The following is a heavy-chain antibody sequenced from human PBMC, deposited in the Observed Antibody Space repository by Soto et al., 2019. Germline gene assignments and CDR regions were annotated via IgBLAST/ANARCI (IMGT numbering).Heavy chain of an antibody. CDR2: MNPNSGNT. J-gene: IGHJ2*01. Sequence: GAAGMLCWEAWCSRFASYGLNWVRQATGQGLEWMGWMNPNSGNTGYAQKFQGRVTMNRNTSISTAYMELSSLRSEDRPVYYCARGLDYYDFWSGYRWG. V-gene: IGHV1-8*01. D-gene: IGHD3-3*01. CDR1: CSRFASYG. CDR3: ARGLDYYDFWSGYR.